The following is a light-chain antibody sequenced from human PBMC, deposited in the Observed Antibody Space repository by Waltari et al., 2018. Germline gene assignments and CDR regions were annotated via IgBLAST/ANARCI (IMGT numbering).Light chain of an antibody. CDR1: SSDVGSYNY. Sequence: QSALPQPASVSGSPGQSIPISCTGTSSDVGSYNYLPWYQQHPGKAPKLIIYDVTNRPSGVSNRFSGSKSGNTASLTISGLQAEDEADYYCSSYMDTTTLELFGGGTSLTVL. CDR2: DVT. J-gene: IGLJ2*01. CDR3: SSYMDTTTLEL. V-gene: IGLV2-14*03.